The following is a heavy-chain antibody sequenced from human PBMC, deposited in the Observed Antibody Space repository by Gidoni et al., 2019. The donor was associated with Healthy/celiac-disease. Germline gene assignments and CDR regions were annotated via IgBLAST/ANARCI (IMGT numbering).Heavy chain of an antibody. CDR3: AREVIAAAGTDY. Sequence: EVQLVESGGGLVKTGGSLRLSCAASGFTFSSYSMTWVRQAPGKGLEWVSSISSSSSYIYYADSVKVRFTIDRENAKNSLYLQMNSLGAEDTAVYYCAREVIAAAGTDYWGQGTLVTVSS. CDR2: ISSSSSYI. CDR1: GFTFSSYS. V-gene: IGHV3-21*01. J-gene: IGHJ4*02. D-gene: IGHD6-13*01.